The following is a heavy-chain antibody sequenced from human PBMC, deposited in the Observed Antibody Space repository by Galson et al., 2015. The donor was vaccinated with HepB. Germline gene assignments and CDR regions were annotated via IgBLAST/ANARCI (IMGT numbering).Heavy chain of an antibody. J-gene: IGHJ6*02. CDR3: ARESPGYSSGWYGSYYYYYYGMDV. Sequence: SLRLSCAASGFTFSSYSMNWVRQAPGKGLEWVSSISSSSSYIYYADSVKGRFTISRDNAKNSLYLQMNSLRAEDTAVYYCARESPGYSSGWYGSYYYYYYGMDVWGQGTTVTVSS. D-gene: IGHD6-19*01. CDR1: GFTFSSYS. CDR2: ISSSSSYI. V-gene: IGHV3-21*01.